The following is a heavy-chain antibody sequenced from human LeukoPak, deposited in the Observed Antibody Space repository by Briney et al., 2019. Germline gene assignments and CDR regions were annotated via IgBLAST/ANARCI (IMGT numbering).Heavy chain of an antibody. Sequence: GGSLRLSCAASGFTFSSSAMSWVRQAPGKGLEWVSSISSSSSYIYYADSVKGRFTISRDSAKNSLYLQMNSLRAEDTAVYYCARSRLGGYSGYDENWRLLDYWGQGTLVTVSS. J-gene: IGHJ4*02. CDR3: ARSRLGGYSGYDENWRLLDY. CDR2: ISSSSSYI. CDR1: GFTFSSSA. V-gene: IGHV3-21*01. D-gene: IGHD5-12*01.